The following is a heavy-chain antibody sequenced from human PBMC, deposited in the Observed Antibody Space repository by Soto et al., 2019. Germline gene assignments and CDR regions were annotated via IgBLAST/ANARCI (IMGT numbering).Heavy chain of an antibody. Sequence: EVQLLESGGGLVQPGGSLRLSCAASGFTFSSYAMSWVRQAPGKGLEWVSAISGSGGSTYYADSVKGRFTISRDNTKNTLYLQRNSLRAADTAVYYCAKDGGYSYGYAPRYYYGMDVWGQGTTVTVSS. CDR3: AKDGGYSYGYAPRYYYGMDV. J-gene: IGHJ6*02. CDR2: ISGSGGST. V-gene: IGHV3-23*01. CDR1: GFTFSSYA. D-gene: IGHD5-18*01.